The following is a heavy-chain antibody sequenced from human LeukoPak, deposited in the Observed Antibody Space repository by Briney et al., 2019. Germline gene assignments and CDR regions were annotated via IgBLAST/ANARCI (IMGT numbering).Heavy chain of an antibody. J-gene: IGHJ5*02. CDR2: IILIFGTA. D-gene: IGHD2-15*01. CDR3: ASEDRYCSGGSCLFDP. CDR1: GGTFSSYA. V-gene: IGHV1-69*05. Sequence: SVKVSCKASGGTFSSYAISWVRQAPGQGLELMGGIILIFGTANYAQKFQGRVTITTDESTSTAYMEMSSLRSEDTAVYYCASEDRYCSGGSCLFDPWGQGTLVTVSS.